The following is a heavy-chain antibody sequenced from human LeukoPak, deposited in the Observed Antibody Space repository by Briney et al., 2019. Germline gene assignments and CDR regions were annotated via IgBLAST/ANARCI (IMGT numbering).Heavy chain of an antibody. CDR3: ARGGILYGLDV. Sequence: GGSLRLSCAASRFTFSAYSMTWVRQAPGKGLEWVSAISGSGDNTYYADSVKGQFTISRDNSKNTLYLQMSSLRAEDTAAYFCARGGILYGLDVWGQGTTVTVS. J-gene: IGHJ6*02. D-gene: IGHD6-13*01. V-gene: IGHV3-23*01. CDR1: RFTFSAYS. CDR2: ISGSGDNT.